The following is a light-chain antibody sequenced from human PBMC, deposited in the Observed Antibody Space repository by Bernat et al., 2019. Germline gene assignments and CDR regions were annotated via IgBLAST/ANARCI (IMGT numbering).Light chain of an antibody. Sequence: DIQMTQSPSSLSASVGDRVTITCRTSQTISYYLNWYQQNPGKAPTLLIYGASTLQSGVPSRFSGSGSGTAFTLTISSLQPEDFATYYCHQGYGTPREFTVGPGNKVDGK. J-gene: IGKJ3*01. CDR2: GAS. V-gene: IGKV1-39*01. CDR3: HQGYGTPREFT. CDR1: QTISYY.